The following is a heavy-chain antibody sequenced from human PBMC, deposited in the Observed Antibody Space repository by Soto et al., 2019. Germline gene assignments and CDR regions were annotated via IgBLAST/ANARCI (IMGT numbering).Heavy chain of an antibody. Sequence: QVQLVQSGAEVKKPGASVKVSWKASGYTFTTYAMHWVRKAPGQRFEWMVWINAGNGNTKYSKKFQGRVTITTDTFASTAYMELSSLRSEDTAVYYCARDPSIIRCPDYWGQGTLVTVSS. V-gene: IGHV1-3*01. D-gene: IGHD3-10*01. CDR1: GYTFTTYA. J-gene: IGHJ4*02. CDR2: INAGNGNT. CDR3: ARDPSIIRCPDY.